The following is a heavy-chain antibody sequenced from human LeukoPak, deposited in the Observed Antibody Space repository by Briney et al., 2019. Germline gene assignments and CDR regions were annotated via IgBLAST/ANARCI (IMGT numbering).Heavy chain of an antibody. CDR3: AELGITMIGGV. CDR1: GFTFSSYA. J-gene: IGHJ6*04. D-gene: IGHD3-10*02. CDR2: ISSSGSTI. V-gene: IGHV3-48*03. Sequence: GGSLRLSCASSGFTFSSYAMNWVRQAPGKGLEWVSYISSSGSTIYYADSVKGRFTISRDNAKNSLYLQMNSLRAEDTAVYYCAELGITMIGGVWGKGTTVTISS.